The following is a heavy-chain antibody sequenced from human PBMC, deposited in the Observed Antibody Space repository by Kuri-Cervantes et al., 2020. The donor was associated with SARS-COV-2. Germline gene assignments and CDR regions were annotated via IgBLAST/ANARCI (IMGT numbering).Heavy chain of an antibody. J-gene: IGHJ6*02. V-gene: IGHV1-18*01. Sequence: ASAKVSCKASGYTFTSYGISWVRQAPGQGLEWMGWISAYNGNTNYAQKLQGRVTMTTDTSTSTAYMELRSLRSDDTAVYYCARVGPIVGASDYYYYGMDVWGQGTTVTVSS. CDR1: GYTFTSYG. CDR2: ISAYNGNT. D-gene: IGHD1-26*01. CDR3: ARVGPIVGASDYYYYGMDV.